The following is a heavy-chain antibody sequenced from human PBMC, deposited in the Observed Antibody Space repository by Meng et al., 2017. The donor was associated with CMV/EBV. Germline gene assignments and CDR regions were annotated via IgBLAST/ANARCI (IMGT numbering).Heavy chain of an antibody. D-gene: IGHD2-15*01. CDR3: ARDREDITLDY. V-gene: IGHV3-21*01. Sequence: GESLKISCAASGFTFSSYSMNWVRQAPGKGLEWVSSISSSSSYIYYADSVKGRFTISRDNAKNSPYLQMNSLRAEDTAVYYCARDREDITLDYWGQGTLVTVSS. CDR1: GFTFSSYS. J-gene: IGHJ4*02. CDR2: ISSSSSYI.